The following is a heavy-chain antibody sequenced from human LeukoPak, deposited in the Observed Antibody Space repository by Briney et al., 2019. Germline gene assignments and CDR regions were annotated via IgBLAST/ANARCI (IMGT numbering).Heavy chain of an antibody. Sequence: GGSLRLSCAASGFTFSSYAMSWVRQAPGKGLEWVSAISGSGGSTYYADSVKGQFTISRDNSKNTLYLQMNSLRAEDTAVYYCAKDDYDYVWGSYRPRGNFDYWGQGTLVTVSS. J-gene: IGHJ4*02. CDR3: AKDDYDYVWGSYRPRGNFDY. D-gene: IGHD3-16*02. CDR1: GFTFSSYA. CDR2: ISGSGGST. V-gene: IGHV3-23*01.